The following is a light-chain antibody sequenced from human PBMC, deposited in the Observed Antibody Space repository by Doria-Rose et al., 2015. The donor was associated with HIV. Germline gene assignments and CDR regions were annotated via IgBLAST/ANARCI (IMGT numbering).Light chain of an antibody. CDR1: QSVLYSSNNKNY. Sequence: PDSLVVSLGERATINCKSSQSVLYSSNNKNYLAWYQQKPGQPPKLLIYWASTRESGVPDRFSGSGSGTDFCLTISSLQTEDVAVYYCQQYYSTPYTFGQGTRLEIK. V-gene: IGKV4-1*01. CDR2: WAS. CDR3: QQYYSTPYT. J-gene: IGKJ2*01.